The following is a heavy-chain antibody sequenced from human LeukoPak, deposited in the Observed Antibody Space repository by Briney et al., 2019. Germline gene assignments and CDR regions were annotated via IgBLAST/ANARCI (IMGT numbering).Heavy chain of an antibody. J-gene: IGHJ4*02. D-gene: IGHD5-18*01. Sequence: SETLSLTCTVSGGSISSYYWSWIRQPAGKGLEWIGRIYTSGSTNYNPSLKSRVTMSVDTSKNQFSLKLSSVTAADTAVYYCASVDTATIFPKDYYFDYWGQGTLVTVSS. V-gene: IGHV4-4*07. CDR1: GGSISSYY. CDR3: ASVDTATIFPKDYYFDY. CDR2: IYTSGST.